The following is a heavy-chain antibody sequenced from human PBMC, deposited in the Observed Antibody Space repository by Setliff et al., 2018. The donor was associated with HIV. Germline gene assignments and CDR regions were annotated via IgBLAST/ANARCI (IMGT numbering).Heavy chain of an antibody. CDR1: GYTFTDYF. CDR2: MSPNSDNR. Sequence: ASVKVSCKSSGYTFTDYFMHWVRQAPGQGLEWMGWMSPNSDNRGYAQKFQGRVTISVDTSKNQFSLKLSSVTAADTAVYYCARGPKPGLLDLTWFDSWGQGTLVTVSS. D-gene: IGHD3-9*01. V-gene: IGHV1-2*02. CDR3: ARGPKPGLLDLTWFDS. J-gene: IGHJ5*01.